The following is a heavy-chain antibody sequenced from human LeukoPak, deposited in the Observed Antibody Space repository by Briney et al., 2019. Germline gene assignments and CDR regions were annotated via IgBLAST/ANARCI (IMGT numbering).Heavy chain of an antibody. D-gene: IGHD3-10*01. CDR1: GYTFTGYY. CDR3: ARGRRVRSSRSQYYYYYMDV. J-gene: IGHJ6*03. CDR2: INPNSGGT. V-gene: IGHV1-2*02. Sequence: ASVKVSCKASGYTFTGYYMHWVRQAPGQGLEWMGWINPNSGGTNYAQKFQGRVTMTRDTSISTAYMELSSLRSEDTAVYYCARGRRVRSSRSQYYYYYMDVWGKGTTVTISS.